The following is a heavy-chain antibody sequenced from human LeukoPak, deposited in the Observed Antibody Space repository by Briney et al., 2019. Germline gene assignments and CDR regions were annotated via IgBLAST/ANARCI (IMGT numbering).Heavy chain of an antibody. CDR2: IIPIFGTA. J-gene: IGHJ1*01. CDR1: GDTFTSYD. D-gene: IGHD2-2*01. V-gene: IGHV1-69*13. CDR3: AIGDIVVVPAASPEYFQH. Sequence: SVKVSCKASGDTFTSYDINWVRQAPGQGLEWMGGIIPIFGTANYAQKFQGRVTITADESTSTAYMELSSLRSEDTAVYYCAIGDIVVVPAASPEYFQHWGQGTLVTVSS.